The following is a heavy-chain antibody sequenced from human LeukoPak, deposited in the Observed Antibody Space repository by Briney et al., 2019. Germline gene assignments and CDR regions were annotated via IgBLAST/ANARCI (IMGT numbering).Heavy chain of an antibody. V-gene: IGHV5-51*01. CDR3: VTRNWISGDTYFDY. CDR2: VYPGDSDT. CDR1: GYIFSTYW. Sequence: GESLKISCKASGYIFSTYWIGWVRQMPGKGLEWMGIVYPGDSDTRYSPSFQGQVTISADKSISTAYLQWSSLGASDTAIYYCVTRNWISGDTYFDYWGQGTLVTVSS. J-gene: IGHJ4*02. D-gene: IGHD1-20*01.